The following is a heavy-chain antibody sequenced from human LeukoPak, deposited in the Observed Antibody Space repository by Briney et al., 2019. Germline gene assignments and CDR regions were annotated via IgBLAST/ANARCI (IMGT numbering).Heavy chain of an antibody. J-gene: IGHJ4*02. D-gene: IGHD5-18*01. CDR1: GGSFSGYY. V-gene: IGHV4-34*01. Sequence: SETLSLTCAVYGGSFSGYYWSWIRQPPGKGLEWIGSIYHSGSTYYNPSLKSRVTISVDTSKNQFSLKLSSVTAADTAVYYCARVRGYSYGYEDYWGQGTLVTVSS. CDR3: ARVRGYSYGYEDY. CDR2: IYHSGST.